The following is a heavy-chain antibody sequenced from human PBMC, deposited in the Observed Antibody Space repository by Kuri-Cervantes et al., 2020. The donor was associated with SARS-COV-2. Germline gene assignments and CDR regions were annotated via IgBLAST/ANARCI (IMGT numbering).Heavy chain of an antibody. CDR2: ISAYNGNT. J-gene: IGHJ2*01. CDR1: GYTFTSYY. V-gene: IGHV1-18*04. CDR3: ARVREADYDFWSGYAYWYFDL. D-gene: IGHD3-3*01. Sequence: ASVKVSCKASGYTFTSYYMHWVRQAPGQGLEWMGWISAYNGNTNYAQKLQGRVTMTTDTSTSTAYMELRSLRSDDTAVYYCARVREADYDFWSGYAYWYFDLWGRGTLVTVSS.